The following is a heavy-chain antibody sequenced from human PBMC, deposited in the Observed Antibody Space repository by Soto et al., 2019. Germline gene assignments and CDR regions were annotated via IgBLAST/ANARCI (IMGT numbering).Heavy chain of an antibody. Sequence: GGSLRLSCAASGFTFSSYAMHWVRQAPGKGLEWVAVISYDGSNKYYADSVKGRFTISRDNSKNTLYLQMNSLRAEDTAVYYCARGGNDYGDYNYYYGMDVWGQGTTVTVSS. V-gene: IGHV3-30-3*01. CDR1: GFTFSSYA. J-gene: IGHJ6*02. CDR3: ARGGNDYGDYNYYYGMDV. CDR2: ISYDGSNK. D-gene: IGHD4-17*01.